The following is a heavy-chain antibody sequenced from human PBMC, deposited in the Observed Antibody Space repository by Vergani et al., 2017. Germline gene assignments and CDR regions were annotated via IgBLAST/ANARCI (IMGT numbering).Heavy chain of an antibody. V-gene: IGHV1-24*01. Sequence: QVQLVQSGAEVKNPGASVKVSCKVSGYTLTELSMHWVRQAPGKGLEWMGGFDPEDGETIYAQKFQGRVTMTEDTSTDTAYMELSSLRSEDTAVYYCATHDFWSGYINYYYMDVWGKGTTVTVSS. CDR2: FDPEDGET. CDR1: GYTLTELS. CDR3: ATHDFWSGYINYYYMDV. D-gene: IGHD3-3*01. J-gene: IGHJ6*03.